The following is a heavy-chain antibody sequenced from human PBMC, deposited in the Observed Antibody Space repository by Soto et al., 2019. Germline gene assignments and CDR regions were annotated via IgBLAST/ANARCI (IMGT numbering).Heavy chain of an antibody. V-gene: IGHV4-39*01. CDR3: ARVRITIFGVVDY. CDR1: GGSISSSSYY. D-gene: IGHD3-3*01. CDR2: IYYSGST. Sequence: SETLSLTCTVSGGSISSSSYYWGWIRQPPGKGLEWIGSIYYSGSTYYNPSLKSRVTISVDTSKNQFSLKLSSVTAADTAVYYCARVRITIFGVVDYCGQGPLVNV. J-gene: IGHJ4*02.